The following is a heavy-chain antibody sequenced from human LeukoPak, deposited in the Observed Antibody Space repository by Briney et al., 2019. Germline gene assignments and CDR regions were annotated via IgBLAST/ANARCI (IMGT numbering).Heavy chain of an antibody. CDR3: ARDNGLGRGGVDP. CDR1: GGSLSSGDYY. D-gene: IGHD1-26*01. J-gene: IGHJ5*02. Sequence: SETLSLTCTVSGGSLSSGDYYWSWIRQHPGKGLVWIGYIYYGGSTYYNPSLKSRVSISVDTSKNQFSLRLSSVTAADAAVYYCARDNGLGRGGVDPWGQGTLVTVS. CDR2: IYYGGST. V-gene: IGHV4-31*03.